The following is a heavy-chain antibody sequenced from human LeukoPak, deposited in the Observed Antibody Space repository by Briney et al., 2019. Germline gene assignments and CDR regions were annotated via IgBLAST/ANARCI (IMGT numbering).Heavy chain of an antibody. Sequence: SETLSLTCAVYGGSFSGYYWSWIRQPPGKGLEWIGEITHTGSTNYNPSLKSRVTISVDTSKSEFCLKLSSVTAADTAVYYRASFETPRGYWGQGTLVTVSS. D-gene: IGHD3-9*01. J-gene: IGHJ4*02. CDR1: GGSFSGYY. CDR2: ITHTGST. CDR3: ASFETPRGY. V-gene: IGHV4-34*01.